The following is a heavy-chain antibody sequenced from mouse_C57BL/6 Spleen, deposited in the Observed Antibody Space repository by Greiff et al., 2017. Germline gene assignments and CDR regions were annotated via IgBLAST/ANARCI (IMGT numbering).Heavy chain of an antibody. J-gene: IGHJ1*03. V-gene: IGHV1-82*01. D-gene: IGHD2-3*01. Sequence: VQRVESGPELVKPGASVKISCKASGYAFSSSWMHWVKQRPGKGLEWIGRIYPGDGDTNYNGKFKGKATLTADKSSSTAYMQLSSLTSEDSAVYFCARDDGYYYVDVWGTGTTVTVSS. CDR1: GYAFSSSW. CDR2: IYPGDGDT. CDR3: ARDDGYYYVDV.